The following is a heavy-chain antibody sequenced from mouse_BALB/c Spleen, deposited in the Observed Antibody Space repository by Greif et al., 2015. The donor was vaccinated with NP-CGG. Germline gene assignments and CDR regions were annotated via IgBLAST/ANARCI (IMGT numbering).Heavy chain of an antibody. V-gene: IGHV5-6*01. CDR3: ARHEGLRRGFAY. J-gene: IGHJ3*01. D-gene: IGHD2-2*01. CDR1: GFTFSSYG. CDR2: ISSGGSYT. Sequence: EVKLVESGGDLVKPGGSLKLSCAASGFTFSSYGMSWVRQTPDKRLEWVATISSGGSYTYYPDSVKGRFTISRDNAKNTLYLQMSSLKSEDTAMYYCARHEGLRRGFAYWGQGTLVTVSA.